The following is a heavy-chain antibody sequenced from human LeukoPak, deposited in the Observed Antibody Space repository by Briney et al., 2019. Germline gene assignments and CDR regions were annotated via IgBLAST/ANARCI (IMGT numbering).Heavy chain of an antibody. J-gene: IGHJ4*02. CDR1: GFTFSSYA. CDR3: AKGPLCSGGSCYYPHADY. CDR2: ISGSGGST. D-gene: IGHD2-15*01. Sequence: GGSLRLSCTASGFTFSSYAMSWVRQAPGKGLEWVSAISGSGGSTYYADSVKGRFTISRDNSKNTLYLQMNSLRAEDTAVYYCAKGPLCSGGSCYYPHADYWGQGTLVTVSS. V-gene: IGHV3-23*01.